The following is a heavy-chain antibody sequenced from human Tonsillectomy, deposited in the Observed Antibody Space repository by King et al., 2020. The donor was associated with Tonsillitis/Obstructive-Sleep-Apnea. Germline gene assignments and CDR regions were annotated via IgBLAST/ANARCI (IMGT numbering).Heavy chain of an antibody. D-gene: IGHD1/OR15-1a*01. Sequence: GQLVQSGAEVKKPGASVKVSCKASGYTFTTYAMHWVRQAPGQRLEWMGWINAGNGNTKYSQKFQGRVTITRDTSASTAYMELSSLRSEDTAVYYCARAGTRVSYYYYYMAVWGKGTTVTVSS. CDR2: INAGNGNT. J-gene: IGHJ6*03. CDR1: GYTFTTYA. V-gene: IGHV1-3*01. CDR3: ARAGTRVSYYYYYMAV.